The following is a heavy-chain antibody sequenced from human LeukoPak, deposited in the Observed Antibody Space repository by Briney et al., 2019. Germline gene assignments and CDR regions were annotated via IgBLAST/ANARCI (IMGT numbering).Heavy chain of an antibody. CDR1: GGSFSGYY. CDR2: INHSGST. Sequence: SETLSLTCAVYGGSFSGYYWSWLRQPPGKGLEWIGEINHSGSTNYNPSLKSRVTISVDTSKNQFSLKLSSVTAADTAVYYCARGGAAYGSGSYFPFDYWGQGTLVTVSS. J-gene: IGHJ4*02. V-gene: IGHV4-34*01. CDR3: ARGGAAYGSGSYFPFDY. D-gene: IGHD3-10*01.